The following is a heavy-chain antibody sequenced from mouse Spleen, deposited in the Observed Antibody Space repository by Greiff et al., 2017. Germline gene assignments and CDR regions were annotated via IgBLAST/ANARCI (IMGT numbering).Heavy chain of an antibody. Sequence: EVKLMESGGGLVKPGGSLKLSCAASGFTFSSYAMSWVRQTPEKRLEWVAAINSNGGSTYYPDTVKDRFTISRDNAKNTLYLQMSSLRSEDTALYYCARQGYGDPVFDYWGQGTTLTVSS. J-gene: IGHJ2*01. CDR3: ARQGYGDPVFDY. D-gene: IGHD2-13*01. V-gene: IGHV5-6-2*01. CDR2: INSNGGST. CDR1: GFTFSSYA.